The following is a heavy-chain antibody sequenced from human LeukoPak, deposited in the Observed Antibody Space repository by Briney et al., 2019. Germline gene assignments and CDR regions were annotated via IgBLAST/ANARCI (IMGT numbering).Heavy chain of an antibody. V-gene: IGHV3-7*03. Sequence: PGGSLRLSCAASGFTFSSYWMSWVRQAPGKGLEWVANIKQDGSEKYYVDSVKGRFTISRDNAKNSLYLQMNSLRAEDTAVYYCAKSISAVARYRSLYYYMDVWGKGTTVTISS. CDR2: IKQDGSEK. D-gene: IGHD6-19*01. J-gene: IGHJ6*03. CDR1: GFTFSSYW. CDR3: AKSISAVARYRSLYYYMDV.